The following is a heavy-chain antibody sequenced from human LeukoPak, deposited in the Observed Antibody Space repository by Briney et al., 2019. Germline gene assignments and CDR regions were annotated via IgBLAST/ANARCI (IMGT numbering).Heavy chain of an antibody. CDR2: IYSGGST. CDR1: GFTVSSNY. D-gene: IGHD3-22*01. Sequence: GGSLRLSCAASGFTVSSNYMSWVRQAPGKGLEWVSVIYSGGSTYYADSVKGRFTISRDNSKNTLYLQMNSLRAEDTAVYYCATQPSMIVVDPYYFDYWGQGTPVTVSS. J-gene: IGHJ4*02. V-gene: IGHV3-66*01. CDR3: ATQPSMIVVDPYYFDY.